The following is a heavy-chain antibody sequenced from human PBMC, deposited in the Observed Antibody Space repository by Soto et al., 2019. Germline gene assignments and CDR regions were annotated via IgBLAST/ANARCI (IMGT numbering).Heavy chain of an antibody. CDR3: ARGGLGLLGFCPDA. CDR2: ISPDGGNK. V-gene: IGHV3-30-3*01. J-gene: IGHJ5*02. CDR1: GFTFSSHY. Sequence: QVQLVQSGGGVVQPGRSLRLSCAASGFTFSSHYMHWVRQAPGKGLDWVAVISPDGGNKYYSDSAEGRVTISRDDSKNNLYLQVNSLRSEDTAVYYCARGGLGLLGFCPDAWGQGTLITVSS. D-gene: IGHD2-21*01.